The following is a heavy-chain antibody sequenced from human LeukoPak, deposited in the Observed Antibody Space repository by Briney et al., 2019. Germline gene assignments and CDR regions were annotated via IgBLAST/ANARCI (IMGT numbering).Heavy chain of an antibody. J-gene: IGHJ6*02. CDR3: AKVNWNYVAYYYYGMDV. V-gene: IGHV3-23*01. CDR1: GFTFSSYG. CDR2: ISGNGVNT. D-gene: IGHD1-7*01. Sequence: GGSLRLSCAASGFTFSSYGMNWVRQAPGKGLEGGLSISGNGVNTYYADSVKGRFTISRDNSKNTLSLQMNSLRAEDTAVYFCAKVNWNYVAYYYYGMDVWGQGTTVTVSS.